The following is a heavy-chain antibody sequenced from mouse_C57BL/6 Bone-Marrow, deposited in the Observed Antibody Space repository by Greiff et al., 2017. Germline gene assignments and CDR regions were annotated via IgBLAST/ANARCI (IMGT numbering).Heavy chain of an antibody. D-gene: IGHD2-5*01. CDR2: IYPRSGNT. Sequence: QVHVKQSGAELARPGASVKLSCTASGYTFTSYGISWVKQRTGQGLEWIGEIYPRSGNTYYNEKFKGKATLTADKSSSTAYMELRSLTSEDSSVYFCARGDSNDFAWFAYWGQGTLVTVSA. CDR3: ARGDSNDFAWFAY. J-gene: IGHJ3*01. CDR1: GYTFTSYG. V-gene: IGHV1-81*01.